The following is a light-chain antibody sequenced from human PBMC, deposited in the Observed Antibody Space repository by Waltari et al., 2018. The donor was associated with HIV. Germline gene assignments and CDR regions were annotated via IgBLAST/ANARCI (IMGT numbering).Light chain of an antibody. J-gene: IGLJ2*01. CDR2: EVS. V-gene: IGLV2-8*01. Sequence: QSALPQPPSASGSLGQSVPISCTGSSSDIGFSDSVSWFQQHPNNAPKLLLYEVSKRPSGVPDRFSGSRSGETAFLSVSGLQPDDTAGYFCSSYGDNIRVLFGGGTNLTVL. CDR1: SSDIGFSDS. CDR3: SSYGDNIRVL.